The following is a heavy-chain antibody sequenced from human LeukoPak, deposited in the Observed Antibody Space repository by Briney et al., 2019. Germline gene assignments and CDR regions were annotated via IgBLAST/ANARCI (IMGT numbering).Heavy chain of an antibody. Sequence: GGSLRLSCAASGFTFSSYSMNWVRQAPGKGLEWVSYISSSGSTIYYADSVKGRFTISRDNAKNSLYLQMNSLRAEDTAVYYCAKALNYDSSGYYGRGAFDIWGQGTMVTVSS. D-gene: IGHD3-22*01. CDR2: ISSSGSTI. V-gene: IGHV3-48*04. CDR3: AKALNYDSSGYYGRGAFDI. J-gene: IGHJ3*02. CDR1: GFTFSSYS.